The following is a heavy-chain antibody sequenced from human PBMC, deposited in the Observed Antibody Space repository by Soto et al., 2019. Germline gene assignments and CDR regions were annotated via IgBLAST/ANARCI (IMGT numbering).Heavy chain of an antibody. J-gene: IGHJ6*02. CDR1: GFIFSNYG. Sequence: GGSLRLSCAASGFIFSNYGMHWVRQVSGKGLEWVAVISYDGSNKNYADSVKGRFTISRDNSKNTLYLQMNSLRPEDTAVYYCAKVRSGSYSGLDYYYYGMDVWGQGTTVTVSS. V-gene: IGHV3-30*18. CDR3: AKVRSGSYSGLDYYYYGMDV. CDR2: ISYDGSNK. D-gene: IGHD1-26*01.